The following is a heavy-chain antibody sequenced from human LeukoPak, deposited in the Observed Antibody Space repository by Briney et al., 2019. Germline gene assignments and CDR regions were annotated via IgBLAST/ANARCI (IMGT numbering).Heavy chain of an antibody. D-gene: IGHD4-23*01. V-gene: IGHV3-48*01. J-gene: IGHJ3*02. CDR3: AKDPYGGKTPDAFDI. Sequence: GGSLRLSCAASGFTFSSHSMNWVRQAPGKGLEWVSYISSTSSTIYYADSVKGRFTISRDNSKNTLYLQMNSLRAEDTAVYYCAKDPYGGKTPDAFDIWGQGTMVIVSS. CDR2: ISSTSSTI. CDR1: GFTFSSHS.